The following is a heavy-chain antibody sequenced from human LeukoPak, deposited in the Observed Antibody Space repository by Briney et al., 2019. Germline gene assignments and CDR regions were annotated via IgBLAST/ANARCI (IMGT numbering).Heavy chain of an antibody. CDR2: ISYDGTIK. V-gene: IGHV3-30-3*01. J-gene: IGHJ4*02. CDR3: ARGGSYTKGKYFDY. CDR1: GFTFSTYA. D-gene: IGHD1-26*01. Sequence: GGSLRLSCAASGFTFSTYAMHWVRQAPGKGLEWVALISYDGTIKFYADSVKGRFTISRDNSKNTLFLQMNSLRAEDTAFYCCARGGSYTKGKYFDYWGQGTLVTVSS.